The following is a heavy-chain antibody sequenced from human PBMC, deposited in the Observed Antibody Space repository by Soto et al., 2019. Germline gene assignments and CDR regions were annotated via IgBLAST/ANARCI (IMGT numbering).Heavy chain of an antibody. J-gene: IGHJ4*02. CDR1: GFTFSSYS. V-gene: IGHV3-23*01. CDR2: ISVISGSI. CDR3: AKEGSSSSHFDY. D-gene: IGHD6-6*01. Sequence: GSLRLSCAASGFTFSSYSMNWVRQAPGNGLEWVSFISVISGSIYYADSVKGRFTISRVNSKNTLYLQMNSLRAEDTAVYYCAKEGSSSSHFDYWGQGTLVTVSS.